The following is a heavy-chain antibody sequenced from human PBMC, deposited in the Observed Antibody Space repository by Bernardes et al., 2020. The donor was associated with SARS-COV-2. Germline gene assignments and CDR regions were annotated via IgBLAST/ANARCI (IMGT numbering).Heavy chain of an antibody. V-gene: IGHV3-33*01. CDR1: GFTFSSYG. J-gene: IGHJ5*02. CDR3: ARDSGGDYVWGSFGYRFDP. D-gene: IGHD3-16*01. Sequence: GGSLRLSRAASGFTFSSYGMHWVRQAPGKGLEWVAVIWYDGSNKYYADSVKGQFTISRDNSKNTLYLQMNSLRAEDTAVYYCARDSGGDYVWGSFGYRFDPWGQGTLVTVSS. CDR2: IWYDGSNK.